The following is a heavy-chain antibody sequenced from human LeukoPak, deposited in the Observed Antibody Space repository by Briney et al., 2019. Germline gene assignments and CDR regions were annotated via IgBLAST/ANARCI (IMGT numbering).Heavy chain of an antibody. CDR2: ISYDGSNK. CDR1: GFTFSSDG. D-gene: IGHD2-21*01. J-gene: IGHJ4*02. Sequence: VRSLRLSCAASGFTFSSDGMHWVRQAPGKGLEWAAVISYDGSNKYYADSVKVRFTISRDNSKNTRYRQMNSLRADDTAVYYRSKRLFRDYWGQGTLVTVSS. CDR3: SKRLFRDY. V-gene: IGHV3-30*18.